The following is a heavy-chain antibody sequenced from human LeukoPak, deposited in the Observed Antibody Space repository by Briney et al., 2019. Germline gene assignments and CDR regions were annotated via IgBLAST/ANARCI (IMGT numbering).Heavy chain of an antibody. J-gene: IGHJ4*02. V-gene: IGHV4-39*01. Sequence: PSQTLSLTCTVSGGSVNSTINYWGWIRQPPGKGLEWIGSIYYTGNTYYNPSLKSRVTISVDTSKNHFSLKLTSATAADTAVYYCARHPGYSSGWWYFDFWGQGTLVTVSS. D-gene: IGHD5-18*01. CDR2: IYYTGNT. CDR3: ARHPGYSSGWWYFDF. CDR1: GGSVNSTINY.